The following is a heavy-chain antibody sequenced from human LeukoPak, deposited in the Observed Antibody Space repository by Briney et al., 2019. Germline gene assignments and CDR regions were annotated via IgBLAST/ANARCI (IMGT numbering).Heavy chain of an antibody. J-gene: IGHJ4*02. CDR3: ARGLYGAHVD. D-gene: IGHD4/OR15-4a*01. Sequence: GGSLRLSCAASGFTFSSYAMSWVRQAPGKGLECISGFSGSGGSTYYADSVKGRFTISRDNAKNTLYLQMNSLRVEDTAIYYCARGLYGAHVDWGQGTLVTVSA. CDR2: FSGSGGST. V-gene: IGHV3-23*01. CDR1: GFTFSSYA.